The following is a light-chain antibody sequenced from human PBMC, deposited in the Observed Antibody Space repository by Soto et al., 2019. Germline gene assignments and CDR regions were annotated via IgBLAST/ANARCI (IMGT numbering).Light chain of an antibody. V-gene: IGLV1-44*01. Sequence: QSVLTQSPSVSGTAGQSITISCSGGSSNVGSNSVNWYQQVPGTAPKVLIYRDHQRPSRVPDRFSGSKSGTSASLAISRLQSEDEADYYCASWDDTLNAVLFGGGTKLTVL. J-gene: IGLJ2*01. CDR3: ASWDDTLNAVL. CDR1: SSNVGSNS. CDR2: RDH.